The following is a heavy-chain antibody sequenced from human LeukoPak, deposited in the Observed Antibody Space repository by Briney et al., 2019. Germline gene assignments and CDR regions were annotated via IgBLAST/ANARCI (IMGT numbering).Heavy chain of an antibody. D-gene: IGHD3-10*01. Sequence: PGGTLRLSCAASGFTFSSYGMSWVRQAPGKGLEWVSGISDSGGSTYYADSVKGRFTISRDNSKNTLYLQMNSLRAEDTAVYYCAKDLGSGSYPYLDYWGQGTLVTVSS. V-gene: IGHV3-23*01. CDR1: GFTFSSYG. CDR2: ISDSGGST. CDR3: AKDLGSGSYPYLDY. J-gene: IGHJ4*02.